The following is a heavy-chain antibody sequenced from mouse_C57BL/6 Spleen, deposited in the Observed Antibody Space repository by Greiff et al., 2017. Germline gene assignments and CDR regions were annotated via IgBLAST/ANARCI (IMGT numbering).Heavy chain of an antibody. D-gene: IGHD3-2*02. Sequence: DVQLVESGGDLVKPGGSLKLSCAASGFTFSSYGMSWVRQTPDKRLEWVATISSGGSYTYYPDSVKGRFTISRDNAKNTLYLQMSRLKSEDTAMYYCASDSSGFAWFAYWGQGTLVTVSA. V-gene: IGHV5-6*01. CDR2: ISSGGSYT. J-gene: IGHJ3*01. CDR1: GFTFSSYG. CDR3: ASDSSGFAWFAY.